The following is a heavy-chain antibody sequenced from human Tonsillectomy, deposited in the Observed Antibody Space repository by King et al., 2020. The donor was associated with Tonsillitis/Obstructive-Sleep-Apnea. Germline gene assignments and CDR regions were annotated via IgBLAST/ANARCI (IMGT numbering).Heavy chain of an antibody. D-gene: IGHD7-27*01. J-gene: IGHJ6*02. V-gene: IGHV1-18*01. Sequence: QLVQSGREVKKPGASVKVSCKASGYTFTSYAISWVRQAPGQGLEWMGWISPYSGNTNYAQKLQGRVTMTTDTSTSTAYMEMRSLRSDDTAVYYCVRVAVWGPERHHHYYGMDVWGQGTTVTVSS. CDR2: ISPYSGNT. CDR3: VRVAVWGPERHHHYYGMDV. CDR1: GYTFTSYA.